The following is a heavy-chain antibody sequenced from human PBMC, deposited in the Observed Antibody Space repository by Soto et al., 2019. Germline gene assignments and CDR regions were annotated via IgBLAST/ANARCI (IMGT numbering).Heavy chain of an antibody. V-gene: IGHV3-7*01. CDR1: GYTFSSYW. Sequence: GGSLRLSCAASGYTFSSYWMSWVRQAPGKGLEWVANIKQDGSEKYYVDSVKGRFTISRDNAKNSLYLQMNSLRAEDTAVYYCARDIAVAANWFDPWGQGTLVTVSS. J-gene: IGHJ5*02. CDR2: IKQDGSEK. CDR3: ARDIAVAANWFDP. D-gene: IGHD6-19*01.